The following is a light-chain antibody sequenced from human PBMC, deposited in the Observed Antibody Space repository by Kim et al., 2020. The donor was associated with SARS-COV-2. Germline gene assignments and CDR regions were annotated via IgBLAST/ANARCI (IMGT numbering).Light chain of an antibody. CDR2: DVS. CDR3: SSYTSSSTWV. Sequence: GQSLTISCPGTSSDVGSYNYVSWYQQHPGKAPKLMIYDVSKRPSGVSKRFSGSKAGNTASLTISGLQAEDEADYYCSSYTSSSTWVFGGGTKLTVL. CDR1: SSDVGSYNY. V-gene: IGLV2-14*04. J-gene: IGLJ3*02.